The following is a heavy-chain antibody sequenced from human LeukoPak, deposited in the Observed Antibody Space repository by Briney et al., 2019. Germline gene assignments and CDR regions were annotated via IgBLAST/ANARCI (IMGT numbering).Heavy chain of an antibody. Sequence: ASVKVSCKASGYTFTGYYMHWVRQAPGQGLEWMGWINPNSGGTNYAQKFQGRVTMTRDTSISTAYMELSRLRSDDTAVYYCARDLGTPVVVVPAAIHYYYYMDVWGKGTTVTVSS. CDR2: INPNSGGT. CDR1: GYTFTGYY. J-gene: IGHJ6*03. V-gene: IGHV1-2*02. D-gene: IGHD2-2*01. CDR3: ARDLGTPVVVVPAAIHYYYYMDV.